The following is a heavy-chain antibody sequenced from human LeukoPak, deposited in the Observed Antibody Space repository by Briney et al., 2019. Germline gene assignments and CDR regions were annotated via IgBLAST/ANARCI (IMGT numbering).Heavy chain of an antibody. Sequence: TPSQTLSLTCAVSGGSISSGGYSWSWIRQPPGKGLEWIGYIYHSGSTYYNPSLKSRVTISVDRSKNQFSLKLSSVTAADTAVYYCARADVPRLANYYYYGMDVWGQGTTVTVSS. J-gene: IGHJ6*02. D-gene: IGHD3-9*01. CDR2: IYHSGST. CDR3: ARADVPRLANYYYYGMDV. CDR1: GGSISSGGYS. V-gene: IGHV4-30-2*01.